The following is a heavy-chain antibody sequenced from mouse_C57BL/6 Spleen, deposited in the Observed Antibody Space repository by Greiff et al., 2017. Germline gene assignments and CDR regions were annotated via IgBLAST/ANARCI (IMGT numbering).Heavy chain of an antibody. CDR3: TRSSPYYYGSSYYYFDY. J-gene: IGHJ2*01. Sequence: QVQLKESGAELVRPGASVTLSCKASGYTFTDYEMHWVKQTPVHGLEWIGAIDPETGGTAYNQKFKGKAILTADKSSSTAYMELRSLTSEDSAVYYCTRSSPYYYGSSYYYFDYWGQGTTLTVSS. V-gene: IGHV1-15*01. CDR1: GYTFTDYE. CDR2: IDPETGGT. D-gene: IGHD1-1*01.